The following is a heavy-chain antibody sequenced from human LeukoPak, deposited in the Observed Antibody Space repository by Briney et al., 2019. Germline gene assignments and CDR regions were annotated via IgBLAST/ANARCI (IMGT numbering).Heavy chain of an antibody. D-gene: IGHD5-24*01. J-gene: IGHJ4*02. V-gene: IGHV4-38-2*02. CDR1: GGFMSSHY. CDR3: ARVLDGSFDY. CDR2: IYHSGST. Sequence: SETLSLSCTVSGGFMSSHYWGWIRQPPGKGLEWIGSIYHSGSTYYNPSLKSRVTISVDTSKNQFSLKLSSVTAADTAVYYCARVLDGSFDYWGQGTLVTVSS.